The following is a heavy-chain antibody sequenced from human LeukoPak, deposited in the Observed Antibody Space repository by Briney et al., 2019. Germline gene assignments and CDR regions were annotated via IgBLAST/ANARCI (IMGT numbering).Heavy chain of an antibody. CDR1: GFTFSSYA. CDR3: AKIPVFGVDRYYYSMDV. J-gene: IGHJ6*03. V-gene: IGHV3-23*01. Sequence: GSLRLSCAASGFTFSSYAMSWVRQAPGKGLEWVSAISGSGGSTYYADSVKGRFTISRDNSKNTLYLQMNSLRAEDTAVYYCAKIPVFGVDRYYYSMDVWGKGTTVTVSS. CDR2: ISGSGGST. D-gene: IGHD3-3*01.